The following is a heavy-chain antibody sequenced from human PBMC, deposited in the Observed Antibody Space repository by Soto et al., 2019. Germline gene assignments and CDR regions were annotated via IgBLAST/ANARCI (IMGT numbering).Heavy chain of an antibody. CDR2: ISYGGNNK. J-gene: IGHJ4*02. D-gene: IGHD2-2*03. CDR3: AKALGYCSSSSCQGYFDY. Sequence: GESLKISCAASGFTFSDYGMHWVRQAPGKGLEWVAVISYGGNNKFYADSVKGRFTISRDNSRNTVYLQMNSLRVEDTAVFYCAKALGYCSSSSCQGYFDYWGQGTLVTVSS. V-gene: IGHV3-30*18. CDR1: GFTFSDYG.